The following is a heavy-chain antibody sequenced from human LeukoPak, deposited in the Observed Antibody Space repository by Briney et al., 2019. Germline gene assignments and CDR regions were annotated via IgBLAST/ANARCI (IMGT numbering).Heavy chain of an antibody. CDR1: GGSISSSNW. CDR2: LYYSGTT. V-gene: IGHV4-4*02. Sequence: SGTLSLTCAVSGGSISSSNWWSWVRQPPGKGLEWIGSLYYSGTTYCTPSLKSRVSISVDTSNNQFSLTLSSVTAADTAVYYCARLLIRSGGRRSLNWFDPWGQGTLVTVSS. CDR3: ARLLIRSGGRRSLNWFDP. J-gene: IGHJ5*02. D-gene: IGHD2-15*01.